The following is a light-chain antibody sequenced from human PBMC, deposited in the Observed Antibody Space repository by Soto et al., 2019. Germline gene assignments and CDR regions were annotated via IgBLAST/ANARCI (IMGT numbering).Light chain of an antibody. J-gene: IGKJ2*01. V-gene: IGKV1-9*01. Sequence: DIPLTQSPSFLSASVGDRVTITCRASQGISSYLAWYQQKPGKAPKLLIYAASTLQSGVPSRFSGSGSGTEFTLTISSLQPEDFATYYCQQLNSYPGYTFGQGTKLEIK. CDR3: QQLNSYPGYT. CDR1: QGISSY. CDR2: AAS.